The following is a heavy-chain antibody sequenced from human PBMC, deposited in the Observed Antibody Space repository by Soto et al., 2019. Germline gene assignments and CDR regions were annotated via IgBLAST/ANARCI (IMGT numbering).Heavy chain of an antibody. V-gene: IGHV3-23*01. CDR2: ISGSGGTT. CDR1: GFTFSGSA. J-gene: IGHJ4*02. CDR3: ARGRDGYYPLGAY. D-gene: IGHD1-26*01. Sequence: EVQLLESGGGLVQPGGSLRLSCAASGFTFSGSAFTWVRQAPGKGLEWVSSISGSGGTTYYADSVKGRFTISRDNSKNTLFLQMNTLGAEDTAVYYCARGRDGYYPLGAYWGQGTLVTVSS.